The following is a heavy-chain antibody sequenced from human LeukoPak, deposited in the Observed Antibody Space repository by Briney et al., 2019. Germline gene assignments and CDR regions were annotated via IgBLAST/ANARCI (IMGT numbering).Heavy chain of an antibody. J-gene: IGHJ4*02. CDR2: ISGSGGST. V-gene: IGHV3-23*01. D-gene: IGHD1-7*01. CDR1: GFTFSSYA. Sequence: PGGSLRLSCAASGFTFSSYAMSWVRQAPGKGLEWVSAISGSGGSTYYADSVKGRFTIFRDNSKNTLYLQMNSLGAEDTAVYYCAKRTRYYFDYWGQGTLVTVSS. CDR3: AKRTRYYFDY.